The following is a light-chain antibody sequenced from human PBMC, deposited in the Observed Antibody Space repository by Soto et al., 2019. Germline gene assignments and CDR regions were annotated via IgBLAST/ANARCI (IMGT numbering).Light chain of an antibody. CDR1: ESVSTN. J-gene: IGKJ1*01. Sequence: EIEMTQSPATLSLAPGDRVTLSCRASESVSTNLAWYQQKAGQAPRLLIYAASTRATGIPGRFSGSGSGTEFTLTISSLQSEDFATYYCQQFNSYPWTFGQGTKVDIK. CDR2: AAS. V-gene: IGKV3-15*01. CDR3: QQFNSYPWT.